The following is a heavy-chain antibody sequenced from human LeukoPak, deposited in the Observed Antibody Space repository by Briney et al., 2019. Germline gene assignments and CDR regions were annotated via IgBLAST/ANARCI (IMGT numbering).Heavy chain of an antibody. V-gene: IGHV3-11*01. CDR1: GFTFSDYS. Sequence: PGGSLRLSCAASGFTFSDYSMTWIRQAPGKGLEWVSYISRDGSYKQYADSVKGRFTISRDNAKKSLFLQMTSLRAEDTATYYCARDLERGLGDLCEYWGQGTLVTVSS. CDR2: ISRDGSYK. J-gene: IGHJ4*02. D-gene: IGHD3-10*01. CDR3: ARDLERGLGDLCEY.